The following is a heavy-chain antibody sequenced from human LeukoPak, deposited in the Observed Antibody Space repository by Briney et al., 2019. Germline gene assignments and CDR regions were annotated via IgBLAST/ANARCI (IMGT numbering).Heavy chain of an antibody. CDR1: GGSISSYY. V-gene: IGHV4-59*01. CDR3: ARRYDFWSGQGWYFDL. J-gene: IGHJ2*01. CDR2: IYYSGST. D-gene: IGHD3-3*01. Sequence: SETLSLTCTVSGGSISSYYRSWIRQPPGKGLEWIGYIYYSGSTNYNPSLKSRVTISVDTSKNQFSLKLSSVTAADTAVYYCARRYDFWSGQGWYFDLWGRGTLVTVSS.